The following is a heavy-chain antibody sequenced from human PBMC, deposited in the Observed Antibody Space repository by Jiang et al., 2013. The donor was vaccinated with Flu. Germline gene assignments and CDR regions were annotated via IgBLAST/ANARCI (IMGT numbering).Heavy chain of an antibody. CDR3: ARSDIDMVTDYYYYGMDV. CDR1: GFTFTSYW. V-gene: IGHV5-51*01. Sequence: GAEVKKPGESLKISCKGSGFTFTSYWIGWVRQMPGKGLEWMGIIYPGDSTTRYSPSFEGQVTISADKSISTAYLQWSSLKASDTAMYYCARSDIDMVTDYYYYGMDVWGKGTTVTVSS. J-gene: IGHJ6*04. D-gene: IGHD5-18*01. CDR2: IYPGDSTT.